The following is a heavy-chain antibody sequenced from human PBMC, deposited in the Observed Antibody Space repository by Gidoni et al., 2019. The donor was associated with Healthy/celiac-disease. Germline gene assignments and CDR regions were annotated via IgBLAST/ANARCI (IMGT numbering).Heavy chain of an antibody. Sequence: EVQLLESGGGLVQPGGSLRRSWAASGFTLSSYAMSWVRQAPGKGLEWVSAISGSGGSTYYADSVKGRFTISRDNSKNTLYLQMNSLRAEDTAVYYCAKSPGVTPPPDAFDIWGQGTMVTVSS. V-gene: IGHV3-23*01. J-gene: IGHJ3*02. CDR2: ISGSGGST. CDR1: GFTLSSYA. CDR3: AKSPGVTPPPDAFDI. D-gene: IGHD2-21*02.